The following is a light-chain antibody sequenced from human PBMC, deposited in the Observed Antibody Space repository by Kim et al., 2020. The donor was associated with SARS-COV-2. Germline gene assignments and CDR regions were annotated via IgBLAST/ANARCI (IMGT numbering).Light chain of an antibody. Sequence: DIQMPQSPSTLSASVGDRVTITCRASQSISSWLAWYQQKPGKAPKLLIYKVSTLERGVPPRFSGSGSGTDFTLSISSLQPDDFATYYCQHYDTYSRTFGQGTKVDIK. CDR2: KVS. CDR1: QSISSW. J-gene: IGKJ1*01. CDR3: QHYDTYSRT. V-gene: IGKV1-5*03.